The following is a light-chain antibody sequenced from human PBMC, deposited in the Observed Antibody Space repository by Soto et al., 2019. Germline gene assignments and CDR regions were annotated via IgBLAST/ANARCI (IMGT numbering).Light chain of an antibody. Sequence: DIQMTQSPSSLSASVGDRVTITCRASQSISSYLNWYQQKPGKAPELLIYAASSLQSGVPSRFSGSGSETDFTVTISSLQPEDFATYYCQQSYSTPFTFGPGTKVDIK. CDR2: AAS. V-gene: IGKV1-39*01. CDR1: QSISSY. J-gene: IGKJ3*01. CDR3: QQSYSTPFT.